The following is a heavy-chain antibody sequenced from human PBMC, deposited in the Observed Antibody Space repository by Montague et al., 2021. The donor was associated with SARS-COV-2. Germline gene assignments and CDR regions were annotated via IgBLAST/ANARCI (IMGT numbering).Heavy chain of an antibody. CDR1: GGSFSGYY. CDR3: ARWDPQTLTLIGLRGKSASDY. J-gene: IGHJ4*02. Sequence: SETLSLTCAVYGGSFSGYYWTWIRQSPGKGLEWIAEINHSGTTNXNFNPSLRSRVTISMDTYKSQFSLKLSSVTAADTGVYYCARWDPQTLTLIGLRGKSASDYWGQGTLVTVSS. D-gene: IGHD4-23*01. V-gene: IGHV4-34*01. CDR2: INHSGTT.